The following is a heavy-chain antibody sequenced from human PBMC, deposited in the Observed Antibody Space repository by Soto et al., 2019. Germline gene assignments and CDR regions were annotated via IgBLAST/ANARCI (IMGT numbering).Heavy chain of an antibody. V-gene: IGHV4-59*01. J-gene: IGHJ5*02. D-gene: IGHD1-26*01. CDR1: GACSTYFH. CDR2: TAHTGNT. CDR3: ERDLHAGFTTSFDP. Sequence: SETLSLTWAVAGACSTYFHWRWILHFPGTGLEWIAYTAHTGNTNHNPSLKSRVNISIHTTKNQLSLKLTSMTAADTAVYYCERDLHAGFTTSFDPWGQATLLAPSS.